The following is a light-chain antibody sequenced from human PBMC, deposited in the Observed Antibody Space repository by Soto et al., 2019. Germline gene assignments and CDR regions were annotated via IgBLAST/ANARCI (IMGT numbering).Light chain of an antibody. CDR1: QSVTSSY. CDR2: HAS. J-gene: IGKJ4*02. CDR3: QQYGSSPLT. V-gene: IGKV3-20*01. Sequence: EIVLTQSPGTLSLSPGERATLSCRASQSVTSSYLAWYQQKPGQAPRLLIYHASSRATGIPDRFSGSGAGTDFTLTISSLEPEDFAVNYCQQYGSSPLTFGGGTKVEIK.